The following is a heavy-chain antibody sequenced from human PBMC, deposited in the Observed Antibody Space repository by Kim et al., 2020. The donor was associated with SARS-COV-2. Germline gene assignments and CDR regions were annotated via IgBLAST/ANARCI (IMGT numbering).Heavy chain of an antibody. D-gene: IGHD1-7*01. V-gene: IGHV1-18*01. J-gene: IGHJ5*02. CDR2: ISTYNGKT. CDR3: ARDYSWNYVGLSYWLDP. Sequence: EWMGWISTYNGKTNYAQKHQGRFTMTTDTATGTAYMELRSLRSDDTAVYYCARDYSWNYVGLSYWLDPWGQGTPVTVSS.